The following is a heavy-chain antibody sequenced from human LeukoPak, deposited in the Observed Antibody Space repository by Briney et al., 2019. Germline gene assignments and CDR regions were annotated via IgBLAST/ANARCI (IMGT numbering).Heavy chain of an antibody. J-gene: IGHJ3*02. Sequence: PSETLSLTCTVSGASITSGSYYWSWIRQPPGKGLEWIGEINHSGSTNYNPSPKSRVTISVDTSKNQFSLKLSSVTAADTAVYYCARPRASSGYLPRPAAFDIWGQGTMVTVSS. V-gene: IGHV4-39*07. CDR1: GASITSGSYY. CDR2: INHSGST. CDR3: ARPRASSGYLPRPAAFDI. D-gene: IGHD3-22*01.